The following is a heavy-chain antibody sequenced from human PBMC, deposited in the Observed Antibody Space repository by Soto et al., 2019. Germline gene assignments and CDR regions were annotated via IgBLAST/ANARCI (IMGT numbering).Heavy chain of an antibody. CDR1: GFTFTTSV. D-gene: IGHD1-26*01. CDR2: ISYDGGNK. J-gene: IGHJ5*02. CDR3: ARHQVSGVWEIDL. V-gene: IGHV3-30-3*01. Sequence: QVQLVESGGGVVQPGRSLRLSCAASGFTFTTSVMHWVRQAPGKGLEWVAVISYDGGNKYYGDSVKGRFTISRDNSKSTLYLQMNSLRAGDTAVYYCARHQVSGVWEIDLWGQGTLVTVSS.